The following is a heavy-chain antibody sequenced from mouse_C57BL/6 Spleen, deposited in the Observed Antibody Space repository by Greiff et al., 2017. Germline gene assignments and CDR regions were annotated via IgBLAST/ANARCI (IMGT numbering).Heavy chain of an antibody. J-gene: IGHJ4*01. CDR1: GYTFTSYW. Sequence: QVHVKQPGAELVKPGASVKLSCKASGYTFTSYWMQWVKQRPGQGLEWIGEIDPSDSYTNYNQKFKGKATLTVDTSSSTAYMQLSSLTSEDSAVYYCARNDYGSSSYYAMDYWGQGTSVTVSS. D-gene: IGHD1-1*01. CDR2: IDPSDSYT. V-gene: IGHV1-50*01. CDR3: ARNDYGSSSYYAMDY.